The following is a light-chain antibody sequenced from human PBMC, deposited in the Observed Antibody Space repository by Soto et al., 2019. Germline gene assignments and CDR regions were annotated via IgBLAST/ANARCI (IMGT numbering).Light chain of an antibody. J-gene: IGLJ2*01. CDR3: SSYTVSSTLL. CDR2: EVT. Sequence: QSALPQPASVSGSPGQSITIACTGTSSDVGGYNYVSWYQQHPGKVPRLMIYEVTRRPSGVSNRFSGSKSGNTASLTIAGLQAEDEADYYCSSYTVSSTLLFGGGTKLTVL. CDR1: SSDVGGYNY. V-gene: IGLV2-14*01.